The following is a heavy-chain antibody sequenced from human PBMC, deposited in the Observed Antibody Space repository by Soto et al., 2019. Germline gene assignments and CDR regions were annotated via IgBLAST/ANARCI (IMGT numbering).Heavy chain of an antibody. D-gene: IGHD6-13*01. Sequence: SETLSLTRTVSGGSISSGGYYWSWIRQHPGKGLEWIGYIYYSGSTYYNPSLKSRVTISVDTSKNQFSLKLSSVTAADTAVYYCAREVGQQLVREYYYYGMDVWGQGTTVTVSS. J-gene: IGHJ6*02. V-gene: IGHV4-31*03. CDR3: AREVGQQLVREYYYYGMDV. CDR2: IYYSGST. CDR1: GGSISSGGYY.